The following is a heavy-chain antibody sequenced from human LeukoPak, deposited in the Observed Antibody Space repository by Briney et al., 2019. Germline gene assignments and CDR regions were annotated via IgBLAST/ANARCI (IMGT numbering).Heavy chain of an antibody. CDR1: GGTFSSYA. V-gene: IGHV1-69*01. J-gene: IGHJ6*04. Sequence: SVKVSCKASGGTFSSYAISWVRQAPGQGLEWMGGIIPIFGTANYAQKFQGRVTITADESTSTAYMELSSLKSEDTAVYYCARGRVVREPRDYYGMDVWGKGTTVTVSS. CDR2: IIPIFGTA. D-gene: IGHD3-10*01. CDR3: ARGRVVREPRDYYGMDV.